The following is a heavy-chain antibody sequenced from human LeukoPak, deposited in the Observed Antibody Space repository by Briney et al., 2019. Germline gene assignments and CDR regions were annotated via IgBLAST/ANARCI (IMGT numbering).Heavy chain of an antibody. Sequence: PGGSLRLSCAASGFTFSSYEMNWVRQARGKGLEWVSYISASGSGSTTYYADSVKGRFTISRDNAKNSLDLQMDSLRVEDTAVYYCVRDGGDSWGQGTLVTVSS. CDR1: GFTFSSYE. D-gene: IGHD3-16*01. CDR3: VRDGGDS. CDR2: ISASGSGSTT. V-gene: IGHV3-48*03. J-gene: IGHJ4*02.